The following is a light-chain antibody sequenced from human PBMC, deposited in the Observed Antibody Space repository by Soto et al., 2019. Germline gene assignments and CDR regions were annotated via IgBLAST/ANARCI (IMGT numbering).Light chain of an antibody. CDR3: QQYLNRWT. CDR2: KAS. CDR1: QSISTW. Sequence: DIQMTQSPSTLSASVGDRVTITCRASQSISTWLAWYQQKPGKAPKLLIYKASSLEGGVPSRFSGSGSGTKFTPTISSLQPDDFATYYCQQYLNRWTFGQGTKVDIK. V-gene: IGKV1-5*03. J-gene: IGKJ1*01.